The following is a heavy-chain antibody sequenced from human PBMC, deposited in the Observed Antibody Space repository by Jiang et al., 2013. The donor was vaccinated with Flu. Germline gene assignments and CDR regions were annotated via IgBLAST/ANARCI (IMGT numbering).Heavy chain of an antibody. CDR1: GGSVSSSSYY. V-gene: IGHV4-61*01. CDR3: ARGGSGSYYYFDY. CDR2: IYYSGST. J-gene: IGHJ4*02. Sequence: PGLVKPSETLSLTCNVSGGSVSSSSYYWSWIRQPPGKGLEWIGFIYYSGSTNYNPSLKSRVTISIDLSKDQFSLTLTSVTAADTAVYYCARGGSGSYYYFDYWGQGALVTVSS. D-gene: IGHD3-10*01.